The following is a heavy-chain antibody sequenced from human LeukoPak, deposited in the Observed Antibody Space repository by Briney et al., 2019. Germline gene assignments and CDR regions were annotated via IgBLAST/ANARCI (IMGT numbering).Heavy chain of an antibody. CDR3: AGSIAVAPHTIDY. CDR1: GGSISSYY. Sequence: SETLSLTCTVSGGSISSYYWSWIRQPPGKGLEWIGYIYYSGSTNYNPSLKSRVTISVDTSKNQFSLELSSVTAADTAVYYCAGSIAVAPHTIDYWGQGTLVTVSS. V-gene: IGHV4-59*01. J-gene: IGHJ4*02. D-gene: IGHD6-19*01. CDR2: IYYSGST.